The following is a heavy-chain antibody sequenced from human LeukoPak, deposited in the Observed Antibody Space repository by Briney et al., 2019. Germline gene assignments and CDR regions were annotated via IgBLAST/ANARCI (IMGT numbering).Heavy chain of an antibody. J-gene: IGHJ6*02. V-gene: IGHV3-33*01. Sequence: PGRSLRLSCAASGFTFSSYGMHWVRQAPGKGLEWVAVIWYDGSNKYYADSVKGRFTISRDNSKNTLYLQMNSLRAEDTAVYYCARDDLTDDFWSGYYPTDYYYYGMDVWGQGTTVTVSS. CDR3: ARDDLTDDFWSGYYPTDYYYYGMDV. D-gene: IGHD3-3*01. CDR2: IWYDGSNK. CDR1: GFTFSSYG.